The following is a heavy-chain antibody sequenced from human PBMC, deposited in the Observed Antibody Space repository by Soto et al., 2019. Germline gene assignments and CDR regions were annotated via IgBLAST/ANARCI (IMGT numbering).Heavy chain of an antibody. V-gene: IGHV1-8*01. D-gene: IGHD6-19*01. Sequence: ASVKVSCKASGYTFTSYNINWVRQATGQGLEWMGWMNPNSGNTGYAHKFQGRATMTRNTSISTAYMELSSLRSEDTAVYYCASAAAVAGEYYYYYYMDVWGKGTTVTVSS. CDR1: GYTFTSYN. CDR2: MNPNSGNT. CDR3: ASAAAVAGEYYYYYYMDV. J-gene: IGHJ6*03.